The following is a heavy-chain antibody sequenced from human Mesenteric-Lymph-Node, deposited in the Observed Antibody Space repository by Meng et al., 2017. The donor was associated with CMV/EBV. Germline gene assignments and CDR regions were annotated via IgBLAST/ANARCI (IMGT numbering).Heavy chain of an antibody. CDR1: GYSFTSHG. CDR2: VSAYNGNT. V-gene: IGHV1-18*01. D-gene: IGHD2-2*01. Sequence: ASVKVSCKASGYSFTSHGINWVRQAPGQGLEWMGWVSAYNGNTNYAQKLQGRITMTTDTSTSTAYMELRSLRSDDTAVYYCAKGNVLVPAVEDHFDYWGQGTLVTVSS. J-gene: IGHJ4*02. CDR3: AKGNVLVPAVEDHFDY.